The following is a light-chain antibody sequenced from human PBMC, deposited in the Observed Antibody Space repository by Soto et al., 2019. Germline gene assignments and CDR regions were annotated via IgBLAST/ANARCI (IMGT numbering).Light chain of an antibody. CDR1: HTVDTL. V-gene: IGKV3-15*01. Sequence: TRSPAFLSVSPGERATLSCRASHTVDTLLAWYQHKPGQAPRLLISRASTRATGIPARFSGSGSGTDFTLSISSLQSEDFAIYYCQQYNNWPITFGQGTRLEIK. CDR2: RAS. J-gene: IGKJ5*01. CDR3: QQYNNWPIT.